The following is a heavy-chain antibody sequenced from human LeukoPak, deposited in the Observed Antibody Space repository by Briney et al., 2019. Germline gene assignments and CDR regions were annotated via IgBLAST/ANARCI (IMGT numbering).Heavy chain of an antibody. CDR2: ISYDGSNK. J-gene: IGHJ4*02. CDR3: ARDFRGGLDY. CDR1: GFTFNLNG. D-gene: IGHD3-16*01. V-gene: IGHV3-30*19. Sequence: GGSLRLSCAASGFTFNLNGMHWVRQAPGKGLEWVAVISYDGSNKYYADSVKGRFTISRDNSKNTLYLQMNSLRAEDTAVYYVARDFRGGLDYWGKGTLVTSPQ.